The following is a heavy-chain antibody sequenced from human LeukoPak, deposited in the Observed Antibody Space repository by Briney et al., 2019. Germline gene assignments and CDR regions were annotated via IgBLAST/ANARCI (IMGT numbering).Heavy chain of an antibody. CDR3: ATSSLEGSSTFDY. J-gene: IGHJ4*02. V-gene: IGHV1-69*05. Sequence: SVKVSCKASGGTFSSCAISWVRQAPGQGLEWMGGIIPIFGTANYAQKFQGRVTITTDESTSTAYMELSSLRSEDTAVYYCATSSLEGSSTFDYWGQGTLVTVSS. CDR1: GGTFSSCA. D-gene: IGHD6-13*01. CDR2: IIPIFGTA.